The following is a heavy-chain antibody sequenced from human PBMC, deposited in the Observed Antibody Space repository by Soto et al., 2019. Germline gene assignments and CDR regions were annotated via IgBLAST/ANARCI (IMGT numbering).Heavy chain of an antibody. CDR1: GFSFYNYW. J-gene: IGHJ3*02. V-gene: IGHV3-7*02. CDR3: AIGSSKSFEI. CDR2: IKPDGSDK. Sequence: EVQLVESGGGLVQPGESLRLSCAASGFSFYNYWMNWVRQAPGKGPEWVANIKPDGSDKNYVDSVKGRFTISRDNAKNSLFLQMNSLRAEDTAVYYCAIGSSKSFEIWGQGTMVTVSS. D-gene: IGHD1-26*01.